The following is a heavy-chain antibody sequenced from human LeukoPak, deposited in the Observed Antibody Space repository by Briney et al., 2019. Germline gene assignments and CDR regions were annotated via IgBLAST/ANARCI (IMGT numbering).Heavy chain of an antibody. Sequence: GGSLRLSCAASGFTFSSYGMHWVRQAPGKGLEWVAFIRHDGSNKYYADFVKGRFTISRDNSKNTLYLQMNSLRAGDTAVYYCAKDFYGAYYFDYWGQGTLVTVSS. J-gene: IGHJ4*02. CDR1: GFTFSSYG. D-gene: IGHD4-17*01. V-gene: IGHV3-30*02. CDR2: IRHDGSNK. CDR3: AKDFYGAYYFDY.